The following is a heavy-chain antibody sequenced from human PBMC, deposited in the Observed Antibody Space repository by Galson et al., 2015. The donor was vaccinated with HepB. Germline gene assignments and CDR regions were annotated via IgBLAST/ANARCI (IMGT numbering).Heavy chain of an antibody. V-gene: IGHV1-18*01. CDR2: INTYNRDT. J-gene: IGHJ5*02. Sequence: SVKVSCKASGYTFSSYSITWVRLAPGQGLEWMGWINTYNRDTKYAQKFQGRVTMTADTFTSTAYMEVRSLRSDGTAVYYCARGALVAVVRGTLNNWFAPWGQGTLVTVSS. D-gene: IGHD2-15*01. CDR3: ARGALVAVVRGTLNNWFAP. CDR1: GYTFSSYS.